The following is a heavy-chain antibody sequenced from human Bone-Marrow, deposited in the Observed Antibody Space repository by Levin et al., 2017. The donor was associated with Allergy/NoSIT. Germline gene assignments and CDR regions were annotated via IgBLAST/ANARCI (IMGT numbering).Heavy chain of an antibody. D-gene: IGHD2-15*01. V-gene: IGHV3-48*01. CDR2: ISLTGSTI. CDR1: TFTFSSYS. Sequence: SCAASTFTFSSYSMNWVRQAPGKGLEWVSYISLTGSTIYYADSVKGRFTISRDNAKSTLYLEMNSLRAEDTAVYYCARDLELGYCSGGSCYQQWGQGTQVTVSS. J-gene: IGHJ1*01. CDR3: ARDLELGYCSGGSCYQQ.